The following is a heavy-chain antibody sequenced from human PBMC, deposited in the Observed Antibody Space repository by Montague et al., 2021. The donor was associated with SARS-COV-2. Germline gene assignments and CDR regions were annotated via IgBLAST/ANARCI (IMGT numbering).Heavy chain of an antibody. CDR3: ARLKRYFDSSGSPSAFDF. CDR1: GGSITNNIDY. Sequence: SETLSLTRTVSGGSITNNIDYWAWIRQPPGKGLEWIGSIHYTGNTYYXPSLKSRVTISVVTSKNHFTLKLSSVTAAETAVYYCARLKRYFDSSGSPSAFDFWGQGTKVTVSS. CDR2: IHYTGNT. V-gene: IGHV4-39*02. D-gene: IGHD3-22*01. J-gene: IGHJ3*01.